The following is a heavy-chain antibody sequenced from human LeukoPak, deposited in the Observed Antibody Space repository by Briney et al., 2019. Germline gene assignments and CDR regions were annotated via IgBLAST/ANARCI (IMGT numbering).Heavy chain of an antibody. D-gene: IGHD3-3*01. CDR1: GYTFTSYA. Sequence: ASVKVSCTASGYTFTSYAISWVRQAPGQGLEWMGWISAYNGNANYAQKFQGRVTMTTDTSTSTAYMELRSLRSDDSAVCYCARGGGDFWSGYYPHYYYGLDVWGQGTTVTVSS. J-gene: IGHJ6*02. V-gene: IGHV1-18*01. CDR2: ISAYNGNA. CDR3: ARGGGDFWSGYYPHYYYGLDV.